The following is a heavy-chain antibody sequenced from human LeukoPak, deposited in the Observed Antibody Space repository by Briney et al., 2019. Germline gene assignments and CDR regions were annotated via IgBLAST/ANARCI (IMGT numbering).Heavy chain of an antibody. CDR3: ARTLRNTYCSGGSCPFDY. D-gene: IGHD2-15*01. J-gene: IGHJ4*02. Sequence: ESPKISCKGYGFIFTTYWIGWVRQMPGKGLEWMGIIYPVDSDTRYSPSFQGQVTISADKSISTTYLQWSSLRASDTAMYYCARTLRNTYCSGGSCPFDYWGQGTLVTVSS. V-gene: IGHV5-51*01. CDR2: IYPVDSDT. CDR1: GFIFTTYW.